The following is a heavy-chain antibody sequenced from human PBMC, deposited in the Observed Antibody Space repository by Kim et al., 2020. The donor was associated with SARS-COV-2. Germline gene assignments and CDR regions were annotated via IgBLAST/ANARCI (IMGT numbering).Heavy chain of an antibody. J-gene: IGHJ6*03. V-gene: IGHV3-7*01. CDR3: ARDIRSYYYMDV. Sequence: YVDSGKGRFTIYRDHVKNTLDLQMNSLSAEDTAVYYCARDIRSYYYMDVWGKGAPVTVSS.